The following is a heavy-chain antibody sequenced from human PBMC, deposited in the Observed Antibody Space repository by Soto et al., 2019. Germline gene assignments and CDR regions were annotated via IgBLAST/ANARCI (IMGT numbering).Heavy chain of an antibody. CDR1: GGSVSSGSYY. Sequence: ASETLSLTCTVSGGSVSSGSYYWSWIRQPPGKGLEWIGYIYYSGSTNYNPSLKSRVTISVDTSKNQFSLKLSSVTAADTAVYYCARGDYGGNNYYYYGMDVWGQGTTVTVSS. V-gene: IGHV4-61*01. CDR3: ARGDYGGNNYYYYGMDV. CDR2: IYYSGST. D-gene: IGHD4-17*01. J-gene: IGHJ6*02.